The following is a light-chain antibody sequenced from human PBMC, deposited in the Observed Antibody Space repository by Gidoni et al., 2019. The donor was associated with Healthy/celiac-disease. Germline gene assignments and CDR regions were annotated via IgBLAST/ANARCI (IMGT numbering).Light chain of an antibody. CDR3: SAWDSSLSAVV. CDR1: SNNVGNQG. Sequence: QAGLTQPPSVSKGLRRTAKLTCTGNSNNVGNQGAAWLQQHQGHPPKLLAYRNNNRPSGISARLSASRSGNTASLTITGLQPEDEADYYCSAWDSSLSAVVFGGGTKLTVL. CDR2: RNN. V-gene: IGLV10-54*01. J-gene: IGLJ2*01.